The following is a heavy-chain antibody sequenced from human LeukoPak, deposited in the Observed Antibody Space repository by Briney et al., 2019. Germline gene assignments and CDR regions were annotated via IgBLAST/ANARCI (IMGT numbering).Heavy chain of an antibody. Sequence: GGSLRLSCAAAGFIFSNNAMTWVRQAPGKGLEWVSSITASGDRTFNADSVKGRFTISRDNSKNTLYLLMNSLRAEDTALYYCARSTAASASDYWGQGTLATVSS. CDR1: GFIFSNNA. D-gene: IGHD6-13*01. J-gene: IGHJ4*02. CDR3: ARSTAASASDY. CDR2: ITASGDRT. V-gene: IGHV3-23*01.